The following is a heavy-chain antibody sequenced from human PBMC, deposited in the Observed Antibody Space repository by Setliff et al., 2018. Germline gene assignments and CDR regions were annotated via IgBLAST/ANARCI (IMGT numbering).Heavy chain of an antibody. Sequence: GGSLRLSCAASGFTFSGYSMNWVRQTPGKGLEWVSTISGGGDSTYYADSVVGRVTISRDNSKNSLFLQMNSLRVDDTAIYYCAKDGVGPTFTYFFDYWGQGSQVTVSS. J-gene: IGHJ4*02. CDR3: AKDGVGPTFTYFFDY. V-gene: IGHV3-23*01. CDR2: ISGGGDST. CDR1: GFTFSGYS. D-gene: IGHD1-26*01.